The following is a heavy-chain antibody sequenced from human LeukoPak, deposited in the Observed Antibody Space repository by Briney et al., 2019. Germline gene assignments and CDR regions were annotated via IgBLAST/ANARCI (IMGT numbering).Heavy chain of an antibody. Sequence: PGGSLRLSCAASGFTFSSYAMHWVRQAPGKGLEYVSAISSNGGSTYYANSVKGRFTISRDNSKNTLYLQMGSLRAEDMAVYYCARERITKGLDPWGQGTLVTVSS. CDR3: ARERITKGLDP. J-gene: IGHJ5*02. D-gene: IGHD3-10*01. CDR2: ISSNGGST. CDR1: GFTFSSYA. V-gene: IGHV3-64*01.